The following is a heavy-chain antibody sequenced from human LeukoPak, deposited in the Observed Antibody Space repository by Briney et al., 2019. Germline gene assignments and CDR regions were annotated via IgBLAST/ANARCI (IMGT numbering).Heavy chain of an antibody. CDR3: ASSPGIAAAGIAVAGTRWDY. V-gene: IGHV1-46*01. J-gene: IGHJ4*02. D-gene: IGHD6-13*01. CDR1: GYTFTSYA. Sequence: ASVKVSCKASGYTFTSYAMHWVRQAPGQGLEWMGIINPSGGSTSYAQKFQGRVTMTRDTSTSTVYMELSSLRSEDTAVYYCASSPGIAAAGIAVAGTRWDYWGQGTLVTVSS. CDR2: INPSGGST.